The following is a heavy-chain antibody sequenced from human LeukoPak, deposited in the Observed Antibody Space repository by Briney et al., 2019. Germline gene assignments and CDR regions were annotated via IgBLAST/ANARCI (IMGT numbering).Heavy chain of an antibody. V-gene: IGHV1-8*01. Sequence: ASVKVSCKASGYTFTSYDINWVRQATGQGLEWMGWMNPNSGNTGYAQKFQGRVTMTRNTSISTAYMELSSLRSEDTAVYYCARSIRIYYGSGSFPLYYWGQGTLVTVSS. CDR3: ARSIRIYYGSGSFPLYY. CDR2: MNPNSGNT. D-gene: IGHD3-10*01. CDR1: GYTFTSYD. J-gene: IGHJ4*02.